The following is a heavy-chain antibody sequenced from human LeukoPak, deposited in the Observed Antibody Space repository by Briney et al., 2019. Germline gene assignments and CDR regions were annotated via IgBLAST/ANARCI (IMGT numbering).Heavy chain of an antibody. V-gene: IGHV3-30*18. D-gene: IGHD3-3*01. CDR1: GFTFSSYG. CDR2: ISYDGSNK. Sequence: PGGSLRLSCAASGFTFSSYGMLWVRQAPGKGLEWVAVISYDGSNKYYADSVKGRFTISRDNSKNTLYLQMNSLRAEDTAVYYCAKEGSIFGVVIRPYYFDYWGQGTLVTVSS. CDR3: AKEGSIFGVVIRPYYFDY. J-gene: IGHJ4*02.